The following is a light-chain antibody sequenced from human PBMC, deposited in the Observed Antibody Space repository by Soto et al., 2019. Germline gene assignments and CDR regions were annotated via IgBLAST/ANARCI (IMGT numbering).Light chain of an antibody. CDR1: SSDVGVYNS. CDR2: EVS. CDR3: TSYSFTTSLYV. Sequence: QSALTQPASVSGSPGQSITISCAGTSSDVGVYNSVSWYQQHPGKAPKLMIYEVSNWPSGVSNRFSASKSGNTASLTISGLQAEDEAVYYCTSYSFTTSLYVFGTGTKLTVL. V-gene: IGLV2-14*01. J-gene: IGLJ1*01.